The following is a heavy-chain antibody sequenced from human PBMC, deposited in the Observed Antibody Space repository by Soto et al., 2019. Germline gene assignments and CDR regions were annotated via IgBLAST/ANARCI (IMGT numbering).Heavy chain of an antibody. Sequence: EVQLLESGGXLVQPGGSLXLSCAASGFTFSSYAMRWVRQAPVKGLEWVSAISGSGDSTYYADSVKGRFTISRDNSKNTLYLQMNSLRAEDTAVYYCARRGSGSYYDYWGQGTLVTVSS. CDR3: ARRGSGSYYDY. V-gene: IGHV3-23*01. CDR2: ISGSGDST. J-gene: IGHJ4*02. CDR1: GFTFSSYA. D-gene: IGHD1-26*01.